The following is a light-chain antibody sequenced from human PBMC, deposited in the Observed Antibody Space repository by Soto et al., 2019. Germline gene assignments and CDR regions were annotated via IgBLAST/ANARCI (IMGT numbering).Light chain of an antibody. V-gene: IGKV3-15*01. CDR1: QSVSSN. Sequence: EIVMTQSPATLSVSPGERATLSCRASQSVSSNLAWYQQKPGQAPRLLIYGASTRATGIPARFSGSGSGTEFTLTISNLQSEDFAVYYCQQYNNWPPLTFGGWTKVESK. CDR2: GAS. CDR3: QQYNNWPPLT. J-gene: IGKJ4*01.